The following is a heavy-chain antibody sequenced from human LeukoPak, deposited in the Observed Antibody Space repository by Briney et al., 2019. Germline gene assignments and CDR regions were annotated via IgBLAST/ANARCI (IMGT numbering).Heavy chain of an antibody. D-gene: IGHD1-26*01. CDR1: GGSISSGSYY. Sequence: SETLSLTCTVSGGSISSGSYYWSWIRQPAGKGLEWIERIYTSGSTNYNPSLKSRVTISVDTSKNQFSLKLSSVTAADTAVYYCARDSPTSYFDYWGQGTLVTVSS. CDR3: ARDSPTSYFDY. CDR2: IYTSGST. V-gene: IGHV4-61*02. J-gene: IGHJ4*02.